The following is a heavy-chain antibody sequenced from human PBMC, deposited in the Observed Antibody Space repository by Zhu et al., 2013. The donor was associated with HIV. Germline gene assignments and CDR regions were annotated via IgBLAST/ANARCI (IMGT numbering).Heavy chain of an antibody. CDR1: GGTFSSYA. V-gene: IGHV1-69*06. D-gene: IGHD5-18*01. CDR3: ARQAWIQSRGDAFDI. J-gene: IGHJ3*02. CDR2: IIPIFGTA. Sequence: QVQLVRVWGLEVNEGLGSSVKVSCKASGGTFSSYAISWVRQAPGQGLEWMGGIIPIFGTANYAQKFQGRVTITADKSTSTAYMELSSLRSEDTAVYYCARQAWIQSRGDAFDIWGQGTMVTVSS.